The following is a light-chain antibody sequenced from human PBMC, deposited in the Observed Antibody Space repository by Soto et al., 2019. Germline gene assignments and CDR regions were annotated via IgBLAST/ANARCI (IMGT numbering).Light chain of an antibody. CDR2: QAS. J-gene: IGKJ4*01. V-gene: IGKV1-5*03. CDR1: QNIDTW. Sequence: DIQMTQSPSTLSASVGDTVTISCRASQNIDTWLAWYQQTPGKAPKFLIHQASTLESGVPSRFSGSGSGTEFTLTISSLQPDDFATYYCQQYKSYPITFGGGTKVEI. CDR3: QQYKSYPIT.